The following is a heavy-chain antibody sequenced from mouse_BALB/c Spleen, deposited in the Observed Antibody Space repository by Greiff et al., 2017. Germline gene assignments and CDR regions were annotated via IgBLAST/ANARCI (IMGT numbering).Heavy chain of an antibody. D-gene: IGHD2-3*01. Sequence: DVMLVESGGGLVKPGGSLKLSCAASGFTFSDYYMYWVRQTPEKRLEWVATISDGGSYTYYPDSVKGRFTISRDNAKNNLYLQMSSLKSEDTAMYYCARGFDGYYLYYFDYWGQGTTLTVSS. CDR3: ARGFDGYYLYYFDY. CDR2: ISDGGSYT. CDR1: GFTFSDYY. J-gene: IGHJ2*01. V-gene: IGHV5-4*02.